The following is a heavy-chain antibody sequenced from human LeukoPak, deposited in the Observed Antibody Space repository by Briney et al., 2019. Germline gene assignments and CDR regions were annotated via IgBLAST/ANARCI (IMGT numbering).Heavy chain of an antibody. Sequence: SETLSLTCTVSGDSVISNNYYWSWIRQPPGKGLEWIGYIYYSGSTNYNPSLKSRVTISVDTSKNLFSLKVSSVTAADTAVYYCARGRSNYYGMDVWGQGTTVTVSS. D-gene: IGHD1-26*01. CDR2: IYYSGST. J-gene: IGHJ6*02. CDR1: GDSVISNNYY. CDR3: ARGRSNYYGMDV. V-gene: IGHV4-61*01.